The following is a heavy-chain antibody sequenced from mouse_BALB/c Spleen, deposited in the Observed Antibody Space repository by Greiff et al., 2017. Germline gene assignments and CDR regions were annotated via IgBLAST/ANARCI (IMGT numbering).Heavy chain of an antibody. Sequence: QVQLKQSGAELVRPGASVTLSCKASGYTFTDYEMHWVKQTPVHGLEWIGAIDPETGGTAYNQKFKGKATLTADKSPSTAYMELRSLTSEDSAVYYCTRESPFAYWGQGTLVTVSA. CDR2: IDPETGGT. CDR3: TRESPFAY. CDR1: GYTFTDYE. V-gene: IGHV1-15*01. J-gene: IGHJ3*01.